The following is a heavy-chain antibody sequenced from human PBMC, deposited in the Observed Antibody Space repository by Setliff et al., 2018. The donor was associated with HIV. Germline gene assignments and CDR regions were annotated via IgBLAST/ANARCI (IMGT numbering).Heavy chain of an antibody. CDR2: IMSILRIA. CDR1: GGSFTSFA. D-gene: IGHD2-15*01. J-gene: IGHJ4*02. CDR3: AKELSYCSGGNCYFDS. Sequence: ASVKVSCKASGGSFTSFAISWVRQAPGQGLEWMGGIMSILRIANYAQKFQGRVTIAADKSTRTAYMELSSLRSEDTAVYYCAKELSYCSGGNCYFDSWGQGTLVTVSS. V-gene: IGHV1-69*10.